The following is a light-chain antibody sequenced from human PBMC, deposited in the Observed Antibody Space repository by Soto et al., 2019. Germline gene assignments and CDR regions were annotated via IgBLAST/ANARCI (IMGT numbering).Light chain of an antibody. V-gene: IGKV1-12*01. Sequence: DIQMTRSPSTLSASVGHRLTMTSRASQSIRRWLAWYQQKPGKAPKLLSYDASSLQSGVPSRFSGSGSGTHFTLTISSLQPEDFATYYCQQANTFPLTFGQGTRLEIK. J-gene: IGKJ5*01. CDR2: DAS. CDR3: QQANTFPLT. CDR1: QSIRRW.